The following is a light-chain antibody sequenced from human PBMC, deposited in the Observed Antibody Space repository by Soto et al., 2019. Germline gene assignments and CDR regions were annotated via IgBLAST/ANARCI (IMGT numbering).Light chain of an antibody. CDR1: SSDVGAYDY. CDR2: DVS. V-gene: IGLV2-14*01. J-gene: IGLJ3*02. Sequence: QSVLTQPASVSGSPGQSVTISCTGTSSDVGAYDYVSWYQQHPRKVPKLMIYDVSNRPSGVSNRFSGSKSGNTASLTISGLQAEDEADYYCSSYTSSTTLGVFGGGTKLTVL. CDR3: SSYTSSTTLGV.